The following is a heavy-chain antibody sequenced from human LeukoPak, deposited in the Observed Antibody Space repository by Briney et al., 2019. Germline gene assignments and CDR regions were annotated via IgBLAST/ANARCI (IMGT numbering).Heavy chain of an antibody. CDR2: INPNSGDT. Sequence: ASVKVSFKASEYTFTDYYMHWVRQAPGQGLEWMGWINPNSGDTNYAQKFQGRVTMTRDPSISTAYMALTRLRSDDTAVYYCARDAWLVGTTNLYYFDYWGQGTLVTVSS. CDR1: EYTFTDYY. D-gene: IGHD1-26*01. J-gene: IGHJ4*02. V-gene: IGHV1-2*02. CDR3: ARDAWLVGTTNLYYFDY.